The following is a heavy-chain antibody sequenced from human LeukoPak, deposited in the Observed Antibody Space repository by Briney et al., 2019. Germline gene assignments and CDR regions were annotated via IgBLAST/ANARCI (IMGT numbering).Heavy chain of an antibody. CDR2: IYPADSDT. CDR3: ARHLKQQLGNDAFDI. Sequence: GESLKISCKGSGYNFTNYWIGWVRQMPGQGLEWMWIIYPADSDTRYSPSFQGQVTISADKSISTAYLQWSSLKASDTAMYYCARHLKQQLGNDAFDIWGQGTMVTVSS. V-gene: IGHV5-51*01. D-gene: IGHD6-13*01. CDR1: GYNFTNYW. J-gene: IGHJ3*02.